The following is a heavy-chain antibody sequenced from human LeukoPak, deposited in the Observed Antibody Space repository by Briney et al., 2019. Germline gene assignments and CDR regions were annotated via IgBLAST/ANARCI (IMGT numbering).Heavy chain of an antibody. CDR3: ARRGWNSNYVPYNWFDP. CDR1: GDSVSRSDSY. V-gene: IGHV4-39*01. Sequence: SETLSLTCSVSGDSVSRSDSYWDWIRQPPGKGLEWIGTIYYSGRTYYSPSLKSRVTMSVDPSNSQFSLNLRSVTAADTALYYCARRGWNSNYVPYNWFDPWGQGTLVTVSS. D-gene: IGHD4-11*01. CDR2: IYYSGRT. J-gene: IGHJ5*02.